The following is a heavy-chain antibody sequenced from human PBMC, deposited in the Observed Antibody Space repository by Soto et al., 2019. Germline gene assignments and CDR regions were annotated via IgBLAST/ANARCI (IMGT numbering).Heavy chain of an antibody. CDR2: IYHSGST. J-gene: IGHJ4*02. CDR1: GGSISSGGYS. D-gene: IGHD1-26*01. V-gene: IGHV4-30-2*01. CDR3: ARGQIVGATKEFDY. Sequence: SETLSLTCAVSGGSISSGGYSWSWIRQPPGKGLEWIGYIYHSGSTYYNPSLKSRVTISVDRSKNQFPLKLSSVTAADTAVYYCARGQIVGATKEFDYWGQGTLVTVSS.